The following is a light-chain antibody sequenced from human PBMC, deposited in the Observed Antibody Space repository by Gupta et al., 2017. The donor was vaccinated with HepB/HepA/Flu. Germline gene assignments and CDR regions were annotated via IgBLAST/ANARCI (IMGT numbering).Light chain of an antibody. CDR1: QSISDW. J-gene: IGKJ1*01. V-gene: IGKV1-5*03. CDR2: RAS. Sequence: SQMTQSPSTPSASVGDRVTNTCRASQSISDWLDWYQQKPGKAPNLLIYRASTLESGVPSRFSGSGSGTEFTLNISRLEPDDVATYYCQEVSRSSWTFGQGTKVEI. CDR3: QEVSRSSWT.